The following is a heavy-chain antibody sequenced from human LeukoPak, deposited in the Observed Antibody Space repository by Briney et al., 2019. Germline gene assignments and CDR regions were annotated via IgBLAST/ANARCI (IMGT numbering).Heavy chain of an antibody. CDR3: ARDLCHGGSCFHFDS. Sequence: ASVKVSCKTSEYTFTGYYLHWVRQAPGQGLEWMGWINPNSGGTDYAQKFQDRVTMTRDTSISTAYMELSRLRSDDTAVYYCARDLCHGGSCFHFDSWGQGTLVTVSS. CDR1: EYTFTGYY. D-gene: IGHD2-15*01. J-gene: IGHJ4*02. V-gene: IGHV1-2*02. CDR2: INPNSGGT.